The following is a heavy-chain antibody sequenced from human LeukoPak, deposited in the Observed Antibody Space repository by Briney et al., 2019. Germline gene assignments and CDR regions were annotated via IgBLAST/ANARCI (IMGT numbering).Heavy chain of an antibody. CDR2: INSGTT. CDR1: GGSMSSYY. CDR3: ARRPWGGMDV. J-gene: IGHJ6*02. Sequence: SETLSLTCTVSGGSMSSYYWNWIRQPPGKGLEWIGDINSGTTNYNPSLKSRVTISVDTSKNQFSLKLSSVTAVDTAVYYCARRPWGGMDVWGQGTTVTVSS. V-gene: IGHV4-59*01. D-gene: IGHD1-26*01.